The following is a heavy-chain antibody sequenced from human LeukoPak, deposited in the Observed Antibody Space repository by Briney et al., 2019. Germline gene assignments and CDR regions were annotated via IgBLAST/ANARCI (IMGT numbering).Heavy chain of an antibody. Sequence: PSETLSLTCTVSGVSISSHYWSWIRQSPGKGLEWIGNIYYTGSTNYNPSLKSRVAISIDTSKNQFSLTLHSVTAADAAVYYCASAATPPSLDFWGKGPLVTV. V-gene: IGHV4-59*11. D-gene: IGHD6-13*01. CDR2: IYYTGST. J-gene: IGHJ4*02. CDR1: GVSISSHY. CDR3: ASAATPPSLDF.